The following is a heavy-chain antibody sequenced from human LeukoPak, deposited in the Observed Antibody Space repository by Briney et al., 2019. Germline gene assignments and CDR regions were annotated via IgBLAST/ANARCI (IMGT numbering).Heavy chain of an antibody. CDR3: ARDLGLSSSWYFSGYSGSHYGALDY. V-gene: IGHV3-74*01. CDR1: GFTFSSYW. Sequence: PGGSPRLSCAASGFTFSSYWMHWVRQAPGKGLVWVSRINSDGSSTSYADSVKGRFTISRDNAKNTLYLQMNSLRAEDTAVYYCARDLGLSSSWYFSGYSGSHYGALDYWGQGTLVTVSS. CDR2: INSDGSST. D-gene: IGHD1-26*01. J-gene: IGHJ4*02.